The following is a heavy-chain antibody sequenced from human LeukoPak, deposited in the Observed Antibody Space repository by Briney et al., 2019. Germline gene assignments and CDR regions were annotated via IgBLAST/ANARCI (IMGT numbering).Heavy chain of an antibody. CDR1: GFTFRTYW. D-gene: IGHD1-26*01. V-gene: IGHV3-74*01. J-gene: IGHJ4*02. CDR2: INSGGNII. Sequence: PGGSLRLSCAASGFTFRTYWMHWVRQVPGKGLVWVSRINSGGNIITYADSVKGRFTISRDNTRNMVYLQMNSLTAEDSAVYYCVAGMGNYWGQGTLVSV. CDR3: VAGMGNY.